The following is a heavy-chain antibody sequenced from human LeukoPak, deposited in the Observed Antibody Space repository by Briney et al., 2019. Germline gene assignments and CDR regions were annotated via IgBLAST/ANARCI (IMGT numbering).Heavy chain of an antibody. Sequence: GGSLRLSCAASGFTFSSYEMNWVRQAPGEGLEWVSYISSSGSTIYYADSVKGRFTISRDKNSLYLQMNSLRAEDTALYFCAKSGVAGTYYYFYFMDVWGKGTTVTVSS. J-gene: IGHJ6*03. CDR3: AKSGVAGTYYYFYFMDV. CDR2: ISSSGSTI. D-gene: IGHD6-19*01. CDR1: GFTFSSYE. V-gene: IGHV3-48*03.